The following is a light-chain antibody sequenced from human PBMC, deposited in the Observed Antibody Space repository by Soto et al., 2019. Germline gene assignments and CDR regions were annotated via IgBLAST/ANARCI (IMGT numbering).Light chain of an antibody. CDR1: QNIRSW. Sequence: DIQMTQSPSTLSASVGDRVTITCRASQNIRSWLAWYQQKPGKAPRLLIYTASSLESGVPSRFSGSGSGTEFALTISSLQPDDSATYYCQQYDSSSTFGGGTKV. V-gene: IGKV1-5*03. CDR3: QQYDSSST. CDR2: TAS. J-gene: IGKJ4*02.